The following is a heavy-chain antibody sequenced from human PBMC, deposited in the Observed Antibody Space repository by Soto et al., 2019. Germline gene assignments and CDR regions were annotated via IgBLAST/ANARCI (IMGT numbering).Heavy chain of an antibody. Sequence: SETLSLTCTVSGGSISSYYWSWIRQPPGKGLEWIGYIYYSGSTNYNPSLKSRVTISVDTSKNQFSLKLSSVTAADTAVYYCARLGYSYYYYGMDVWGQGTTVTVSS. CDR3: ARLGYSYYYYGMDV. V-gene: IGHV4-59*08. CDR2: IYYSGST. CDR1: GGSISSYY. J-gene: IGHJ6*02. D-gene: IGHD5-18*01.